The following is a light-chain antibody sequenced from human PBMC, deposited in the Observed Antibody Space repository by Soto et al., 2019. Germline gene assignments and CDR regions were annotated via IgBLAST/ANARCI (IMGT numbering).Light chain of an antibody. J-gene: IGKJ4*01. V-gene: IGKV3-11*01. CDR3: QQRCDWPLT. CDR1: QSVSSQ. CDR2: DAS. Sequence: EIVLTQSPATLSLSPGERATLSCRASQSVSSQLAWYQQKPGQAPRLLIYDASNRATGIPARFSGSGSGTDFTLTISSLEPEDCAVYYCQQRCDWPLTFGGGTKVEIK.